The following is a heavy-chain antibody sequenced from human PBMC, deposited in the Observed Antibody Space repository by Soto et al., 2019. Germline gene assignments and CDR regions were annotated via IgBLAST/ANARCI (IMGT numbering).Heavy chain of an antibody. Sequence: ASVKVSCKASGYTFTNYAIHWVRQAPGQRLEWLGWINAGNGNTKDSQRLEGRVTITRDTSASTAYMELSSLRSEDTAVYYCTRGRYFDWPTWNYGMDVWGQGTTVTVSS. CDR2: INAGNGNT. CDR3: TRGRYFDWPTWNYGMDV. V-gene: IGHV1-3*01. CDR1: GYTFTNYA. J-gene: IGHJ6*02. D-gene: IGHD3-9*01.